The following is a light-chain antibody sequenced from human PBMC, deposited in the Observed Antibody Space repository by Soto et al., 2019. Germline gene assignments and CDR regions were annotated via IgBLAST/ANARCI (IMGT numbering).Light chain of an antibody. V-gene: IGKV3-11*01. CDR2: DVS. Sequence: EIVLTQSPATLSLSPGDSATLSCRASQSVTSSLAWFQQKPGQAPRLLIYDVSRRATAIPARFSGSGSGTDFTLTISSLEHEDVAVYYCQQRTTWPTFGGGTKVEIK. J-gene: IGKJ4*01. CDR3: QQRTTWPT. CDR1: QSVTSS.